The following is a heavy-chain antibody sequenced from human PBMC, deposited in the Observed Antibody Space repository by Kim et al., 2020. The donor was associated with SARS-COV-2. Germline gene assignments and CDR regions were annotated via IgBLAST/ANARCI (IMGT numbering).Heavy chain of an antibody. CDR1: GFTFSSYG. V-gene: IGHV3-33*06. CDR3: AKDVAKSGVVVVPAAYFVY. D-gene: IGHD2-2*01. Sequence: GGSLRLSCAASGFTFSSYGMHWVRQAPGKGLEWVAVIWYDGSNKYYADSVKGRFTISRDNSKNTLYLQMNSLRAEDTAVYYCAKDVAKSGVVVVPAAYFVYWGQGTLVTLSS. CDR2: IWYDGSNK. J-gene: IGHJ4*02.